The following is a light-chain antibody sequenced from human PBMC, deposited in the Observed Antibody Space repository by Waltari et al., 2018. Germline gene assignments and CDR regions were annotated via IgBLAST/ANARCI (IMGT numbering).Light chain of an antibody. J-gene: IGKJ1*01. Sequence: CRASQSVSSNLAWYQQKPGQAPRLLIYVASTRATGIPARFSGSGSGTEFTLTISSLQSEDFAVYYCQQYNNWPPVTFGQGTKVEIK. CDR2: VAS. CDR3: QQYNNWPPVT. CDR1: QSVSSN. V-gene: IGKV3-15*01.